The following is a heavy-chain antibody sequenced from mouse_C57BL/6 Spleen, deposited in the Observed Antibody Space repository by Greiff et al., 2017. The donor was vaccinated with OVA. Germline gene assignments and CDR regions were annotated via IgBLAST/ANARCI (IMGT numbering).Heavy chain of an antibody. J-gene: IGHJ2*01. D-gene: IGHD1-1*01. V-gene: IGHV1-64*01. CDR1: GYTFTSYW. Sequence: VQLQQPGAELVKPGASVKLSCKASGYTFTSYWMHWVKQRPGQGLEWIGMIHPNSGSTNYNEKFKSKATLTVDKSSSTAYMQLSSLTSEDSAVYYCARRRGSSYNYFDYWGQGTTLTVSS. CDR2: IHPNSGST. CDR3: ARRRGSSYNYFDY.